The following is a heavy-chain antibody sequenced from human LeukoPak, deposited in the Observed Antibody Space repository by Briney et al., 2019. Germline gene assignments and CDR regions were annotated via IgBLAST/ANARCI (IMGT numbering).Heavy chain of an antibody. J-gene: IGHJ3*02. V-gene: IGHV5-51*01. Sequence: GESLNISCKCSGYSFTSYWIGWVRQMRGKGLEWMGIIYPGDSDARYSPSFQGQVTISADKSISTAYLQWSNLKASDTAMYYCARLAGPFVDAFDIWGQGTMVTVSS. CDR3: ARLAGPFVDAFDI. CDR2: IYPGDSDA. CDR1: GYSFTSYW.